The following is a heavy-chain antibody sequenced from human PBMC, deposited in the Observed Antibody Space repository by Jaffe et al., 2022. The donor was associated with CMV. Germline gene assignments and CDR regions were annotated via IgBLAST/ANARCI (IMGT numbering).Heavy chain of an antibody. CDR1: GFTFSSYS. CDR3: ARAEVDTAMVIFFYGPFDI. CDR2: ISSSSSYI. V-gene: IGHV3-21*01. Sequence: EVQLVESGGGLVKPGGSLRLSCAASGFTFSSYSMNWVRQAPGKGLEWVSSISSSSSYIYYADSVKGRFTISRDNAKNSLYLQMNSLRAEDTAVYYCARAEVDTAMVIFFYGPFDIWGQGTMVTVSS. J-gene: IGHJ3*02. D-gene: IGHD5-18*01.